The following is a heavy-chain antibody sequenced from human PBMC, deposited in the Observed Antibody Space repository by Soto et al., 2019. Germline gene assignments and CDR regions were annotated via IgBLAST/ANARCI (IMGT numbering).Heavy chain of an antibody. V-gene: IGHV3-49*03. J-gene: IGHJ6*02. CDR2: IRSRPYGETT. CDR1: GFTCVDYA. CDR3: TRALLWFGELYGAMDV. Sequence: GGSLRLSCTGSGFTCVDYAMSWFRQAPGKGLEWVAFIRSRPYGETTDYAASVKGRFSISRDDSKNIAYLQMDSLKTEDTALYYCTRALLWFGELYGAMDVWGQGTTVTVSS. D-gene: IGHD3-10*01.